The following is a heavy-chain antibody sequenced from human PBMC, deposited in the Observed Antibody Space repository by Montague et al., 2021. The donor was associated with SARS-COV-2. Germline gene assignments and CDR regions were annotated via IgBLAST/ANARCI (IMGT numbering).Heavy chain of an antibody. D-gene: IGHD3-10*01. V-gene: IGHV4-34*01. J-gene: IGHJ6*03. Sequence: SETLSITCAVHGTSFSGYYWNWIRQPPGKGLEWIGEINHGRSTKYSPSLKSRLTISADTSKNQFSLKLTSVAAADTAVYYCARLRDGVVPSPILGVGPYYSYYYMDVWGRGTTVTVSS. CDR2: INHGRST. CDR1: GTSFSGYY. CDR3: ARLRDGVVPSPILGVGPYYSYYYMDV.